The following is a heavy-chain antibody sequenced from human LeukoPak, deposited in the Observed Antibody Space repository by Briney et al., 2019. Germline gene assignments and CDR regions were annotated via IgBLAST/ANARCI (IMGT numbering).Heavy chain of an antibody. V-gene: IGHV4-59*01. CDR3: ARLHDYGDYYWFDP. D-gene: IGHD4-17*01. CDR1: GGSISSYY. J-gene: IGHJ5*02. Sequence: SETLSLTCTVSGGSISSYYWSWIRQPPGKGLEWIGYIYYSGSTNYNPSLKSRVTISVDTSKNQFSLKLSSVTAADTAVYYCARLHDYGDYYWFDPWGQETLVTVSS. CDR2: IYYSGST.